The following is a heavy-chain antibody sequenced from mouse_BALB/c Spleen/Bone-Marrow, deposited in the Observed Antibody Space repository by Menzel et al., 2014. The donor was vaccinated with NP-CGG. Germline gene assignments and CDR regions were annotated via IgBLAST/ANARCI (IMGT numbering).Heavy chain of an antibody. CDR3: AREDYYGSSYFDY. CDR1: GYTFSSHW. Sequence: QVQLQQSGAELMKPGASVKISCKATGYTFSSHWIEWVKQRPGHGLEWIGEILPGSGSTIYNEKFKGKATFTADTSSNTAYMQLSSLTSEDSAVYYCAREDYYGSSYFDYWGQGTTLTVSS. V-gene: IGHV1-9*01. CDR2: ILPGSGST. J-gene: IGHJ2*01. D-gene: IGHD1-1*01.